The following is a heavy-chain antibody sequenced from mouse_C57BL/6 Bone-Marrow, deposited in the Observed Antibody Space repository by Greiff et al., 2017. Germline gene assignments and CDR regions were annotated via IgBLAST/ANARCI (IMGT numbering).Heavy chain of an antibody. Sequence: QVQLQQPGAELVKPGASVKMSCKASGYTFTSYWITWVKQRPGQGLEWIGDIYPGSGSTNYNEKFKSKATLTVYTSSSTAYMPLSSLTSEDSAVYDCARTGDGALLDYWGQGTTLTVAS. CDR3: ARTGDGALLDY. D-gene: IGHD2-10*01. J-gene: IGHJ2*01. V-gene: IGHV1-55*01. CDR2: IYPGSGST. CDR1: GYTFTSYW.